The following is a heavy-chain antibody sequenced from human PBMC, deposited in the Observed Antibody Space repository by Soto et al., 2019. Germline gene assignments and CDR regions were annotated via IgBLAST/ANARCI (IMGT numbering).Heavy chain of an antibody. Sequence: GGSLRLSCAASGFTFSNAWMNWVRQAPGKGLEWVGRIKSKTDGGTTDYAAPVKGRFTISRDDSKNTLYLQMNSLKTEDTAVYYCTTDDPIEGMNTAMEPYYYYGMDVWGQGTTVTVSS. CDR1: GFTFSNAW. CDR3: TTDDPIEGMNTAMEPYYYYGMDV. V-gene: IGHV3-15*07. J-gene: IGHJ6*02. CDR2: IKSKTDGGTT. D-gene: IGHD5-18*01.